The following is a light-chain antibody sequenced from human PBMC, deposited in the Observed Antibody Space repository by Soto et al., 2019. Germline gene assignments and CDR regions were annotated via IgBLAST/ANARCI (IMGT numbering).Light chain of an antibody. J-gene: IGKJ2*01. CDR1: QSISSW. Sequence: DIQMTQSPSTLSASVGDRVTITCRASQSISSWLAWYQQKPGKAPKLLIYDASSLEXXXXXRFXXXXXXXXXXXXXXXXQPDDFATYYCQQYNSXPYTFGQGTKLEIK. CDR2: DAS. V-gene: IGKV1-5*01. CDR3: QQYNSXPYT.